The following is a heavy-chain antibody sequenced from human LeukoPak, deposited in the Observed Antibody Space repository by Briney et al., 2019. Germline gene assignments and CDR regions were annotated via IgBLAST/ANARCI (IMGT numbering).Heavy chain of an antibody. V-gene: IGHV4-30-2*01. J-gene: IGHJ4*02. D-gene: IGHD3-22*01. Sequence: PSETLSLTCAVSGVSISSGGYSWSWLRQPPGKGLEWIGYIYHSGSTYYNPSLKSRVTISVDRSKNQFSLKLSSVTAADTAVYYCARGVTMVVVDSYYFDYWGQGTLVTVSS. CDR1: GVSISSGGYS. CDR2: IYHSGST. CDR3: ARGVTMVVVDSYYFDY.